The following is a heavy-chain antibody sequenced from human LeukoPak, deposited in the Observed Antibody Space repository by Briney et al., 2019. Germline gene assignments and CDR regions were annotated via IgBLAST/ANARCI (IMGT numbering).Heavy chain of an antibody. J-gene: IGHJ4*02. D-gene: IGHD3-16*02. CDR3: ARTTSDYDYVWGSYRPYYFDY. CDR2: IKQDGSEK. V-gene: IGHV3-7*01. CDR1: GFTFSSYW. Sequence: PGGSLRLSCAASGFTFSSYWMSWVRQAPGKGLEWVANIKQDGSEKYYVDSVKGRFTISRDNAKNSLYLQMNSLRAGDTAVYYCARTTSDYDYVWGSYRPYYFDYWGQGTLVTVSS.